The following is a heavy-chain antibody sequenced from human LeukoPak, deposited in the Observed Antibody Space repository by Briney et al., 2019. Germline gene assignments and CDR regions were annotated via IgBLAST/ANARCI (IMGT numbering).Heavy chain of an antibody. CDR3: AREGTSGYEFDY. J-gene: IGHJ4*02. CDR2: IGTAGDT. V-gene: IGHV3-13*01. D-gene: IGHD5-12*01. CDR1: GFTFSSYD. Sequence: GGSLRLSCAASGFTFSSYDMHWVRQATGKGLEWVSAIGTAGDTYYPGSVKGRFTISRENAKNSLYLQMNSLRAWDTAVYYCAREGTSGYEFDYWGQGTLVTVSS.